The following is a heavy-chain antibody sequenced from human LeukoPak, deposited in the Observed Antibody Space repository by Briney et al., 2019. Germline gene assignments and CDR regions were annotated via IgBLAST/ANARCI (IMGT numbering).Heavy chain of an antibody. CDR2: IIVGSGTT. V-gene: IGHV1-58*01. J-gene: IGHJ3*02. CDR3: AAERYGGISDCCNFEI. D-gene: IGHD4-23*01. Sequence: ASVKVSCTSSGFSFSNSAVQWVRQARGQRLEWIGWIIVGSGTTNYAQSLQGRLTITRDMSTNTAYMELSSLRSEDTAVYYCAAERYGGISDCCNFEIWGQGTMVTVSS. CDR1: GFSFSNSA.